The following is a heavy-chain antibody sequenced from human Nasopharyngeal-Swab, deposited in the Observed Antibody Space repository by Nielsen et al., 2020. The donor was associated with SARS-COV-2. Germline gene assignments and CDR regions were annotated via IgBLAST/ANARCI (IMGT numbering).Heavy chain of an antibody. CDR3: AADRAAAGTGGMDV. D-gene: IGHD6-13*01. J-gene: IGHJ6*02. Sequence: WVRQAPGQRLEWIGWIVVGSGNTNYAQKFQERVTITRDMSTSTAYMELSSLRSEDTAVYYCAADRAAAGTGGMDVWGQGTMVTVSS. CDR2: IVVGSGNT. V-gene: IGHV1-58*01.